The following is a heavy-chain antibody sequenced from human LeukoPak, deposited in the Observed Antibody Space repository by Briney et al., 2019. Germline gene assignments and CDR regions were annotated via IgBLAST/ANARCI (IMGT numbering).Heavy chain of an antibody. D-gene: IGHD4/OR15-4a*01. CDR2: ISAYNGKT. Sequence: ASVKVSCTASGYTFTSYGINWVRQAPGQGLEWMGWISAYNGKTNYAQKLQGRVTITTDKSTSTAYMELRSLRSDDTAVYYCSRDESMVGGESFDYWGQGSLVTVSS. V-gene: IGHV1-18*01. J-gene: IGHJ4*02. CDR3: SRDESMVGGESFDY. CDR1: GYTFTSYG.